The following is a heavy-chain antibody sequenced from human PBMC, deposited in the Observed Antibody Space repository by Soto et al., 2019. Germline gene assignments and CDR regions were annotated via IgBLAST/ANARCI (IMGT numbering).Heavy chain of an antibody. Sequence: QLHLVQSGAVVKKPGASVTVSCSASGYPVTAYYMHWVRQAPGRGLAWMGGINPATGAAKYTQTFQGRVTMTRAPSTSTVFMELSGLTSEDTAVFYCARGGGVGVAGSAAFEMWGQGTLVTVSS. CDR1: GYPVTAYY. J-gene: IGHJ3*02. V-gene: IGHV1-2*02. CDR2: INPATGAA. CDR3: ARGGGVGVAGSAAFEM. D-gene: IGHD3-3*01.